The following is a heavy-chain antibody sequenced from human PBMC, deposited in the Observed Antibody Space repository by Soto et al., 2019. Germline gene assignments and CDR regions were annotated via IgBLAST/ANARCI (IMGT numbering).Heavy chain of an antibody. D-gene: IGHD2-8*02. Sequence: QVQLQQWGAGLLKPSETLSLTCAVYGGSFSGYYWSWIRQPPGKGLEWIGEINHSGSTNYNPSLKGRVTISVDTSKTQFSLKLSSVTAADTAVYYCAGSTGPFDYWGQGTLVTVSS. CDR3: AGSTGPFDY. CDR1: GGSFSGYY. J-gene: IGHJ4*02. V-gene: IGHV4-34*01. CDR2: INHSGST.